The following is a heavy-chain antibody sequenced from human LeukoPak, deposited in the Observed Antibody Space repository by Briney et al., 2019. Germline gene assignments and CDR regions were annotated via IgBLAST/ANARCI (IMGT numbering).Heavy chain of an antibody. Sequence: SETLSLTCTVSGGSISSSSYYWGWIRQPPGKGLEWIGSFYYSGSTYYDPSLKSRVTISVDTSKNQFSLKLSSVTAADTAVYYCARDIPWELLAGGGGFDYWGQGTLVTVSS. CDR3: ARDIPWELLAGGGGFDY. D-gene: IGHD1-26*01. CDR1: GGSISSSSYY. V-gene: IGHV4-39*02. J-gene: IGHJ4*02. CDR2: FYYSGST.